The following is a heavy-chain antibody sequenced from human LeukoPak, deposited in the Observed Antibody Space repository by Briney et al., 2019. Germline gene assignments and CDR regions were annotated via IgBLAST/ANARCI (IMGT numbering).Heavy chain of an antibody. V-gene: IGHV3-11*01. J-gene: IGHJ6*02. Sequence: PGGSLRLSCAASGFTFSDYYMSWIRQTPGKGLEWVSYINTRGSTIYYADSVKGRFTISRDNAKNSLYLQMNSLRAEDTAVYYCARDWEPVLLWFGGPRHYYYGMDVWGQGTTVTVSS. CDR2: INTRGSTI. D-gene: IGHD3-10*01. CDR1: GFTFSDYY. CDR3: ARDWEPVLLWFGGPRHYYYGMDV.